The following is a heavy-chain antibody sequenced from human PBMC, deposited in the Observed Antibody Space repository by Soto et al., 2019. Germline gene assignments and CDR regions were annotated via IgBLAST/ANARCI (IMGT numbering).Heavy chain of an antibody. CDR1: GGSFSGYY. J-gene: IGHJ4*02. CDR3: ARGGFRFNYYGSGSYLDY. V-gene: IGHV4-34*01. Sequence: SETLSLTCAVYGGSFSGYYWSWIRQPPGKGLEWIGEINHSGSTNYNPSLKSRVTISVDTSKNQFSLKLSSVTAADTAVYYCARGGFRFNYYGSGSYLDYWGQGTLVTVSS. CDR2: INHSGST. D-gene: IGHD3-10*01.